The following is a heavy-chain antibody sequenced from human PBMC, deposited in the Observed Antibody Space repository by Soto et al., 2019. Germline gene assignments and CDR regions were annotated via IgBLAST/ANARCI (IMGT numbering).Heavy chain of an antibody. CDR3: ARSPYYDSSGYYGY. CDR1: GFTISDYY. J-gene: IGHJ4*02. Sequence: GGSLRLSCAASGFTISDYYMSWIRQAPGKGLEWVSYISGSSSHTNYADSVKGRFTISRDNAKNSLYLQINSLRAEDTAVYYCARSPYYDSSGYYGYWGQGTLVTVSS. D-gene: IGHD3-22*01. CDR2: ISGSSSHT. V-gene: IGHV3-11*03.